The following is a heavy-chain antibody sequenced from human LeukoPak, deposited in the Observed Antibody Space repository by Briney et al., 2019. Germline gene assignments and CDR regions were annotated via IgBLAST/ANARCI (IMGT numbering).Heavy chain of an antibody. CDR3: ARHLLWFGDLKYYFDY. J-gene: IGHJ4*02. CDR2: TYYRSKWYN. CDR1: GDSVSSNSAA. D-gene: IGHD3-10*01. Sequence: SQTLSLTCAISGDSVSSNSAAWNWIRQSPSRGLEWLGRTYYRSKWYNDYAVSVKSRITINPDTSKNQFSLKLSSVTAADTAVYYCARHLLWFGDLKYYFDYWGQGTLVTVSS. V-gene: IGHV6-1*01.